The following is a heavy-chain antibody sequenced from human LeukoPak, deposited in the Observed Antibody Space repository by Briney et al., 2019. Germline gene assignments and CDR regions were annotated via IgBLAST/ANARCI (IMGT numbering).Heavy chain of an antibody. D-gene: IGHD1-26*01. CDR2: IIPIFGTA. V-gene: IGHV1-69*05. J-gene: IGHJ4*02. CDR3: ASPDRGSYYNFDY. Sequence: SVKVSCKASGGTFSSYAISWVRQAPGQGLEWVGRIIPIFGTANYAQKFQGRVTITTDESTSTAYMELSSLRSEDTAVYYCASPDRGSYYNFDYWGQGTLVTVSS. CDR1: GGTFSSYA.